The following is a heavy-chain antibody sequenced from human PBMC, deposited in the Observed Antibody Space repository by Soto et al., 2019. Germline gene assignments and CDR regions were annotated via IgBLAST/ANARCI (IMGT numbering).Heavy chain of an antibody. Sequence: QVQLQESGPGLVKPSETLSLTCTVSGGSISSYYWSWIRQPPGKGLEWIGYIYYSGSTNYNPSLKSRVTISVDTSKNQFSLKLSSVTAADTAVYYWARRYGALFDYWGQGTLVTVSS. CDR2: IYYSGST. V-gene: IGHV4-59*08. D-gene: IGHD4-17*01. CDR1: GGSISSYY. J-gene: IGHJ4*02. CDR3: ARRYGALFDY.